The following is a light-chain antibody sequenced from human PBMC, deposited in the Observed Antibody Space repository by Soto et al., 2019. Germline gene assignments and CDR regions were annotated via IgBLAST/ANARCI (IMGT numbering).Light chain of an antibody. CDR3: QQYNSYSWT. V-gene: IGKV1-5*03. CDR2: KAS. Sequence: IQMTHSPSTLSASVGDRVTITCRDSQSISSWLAWYQQKPGKAPKLLIYKASSLESGVPSRFSGSGSGTEFTLTISSLQPDDFATYYYQQYNSYSWTFGQGTKVDIK. J-gene: IGKJ1*01. CDR1: QSISSW.